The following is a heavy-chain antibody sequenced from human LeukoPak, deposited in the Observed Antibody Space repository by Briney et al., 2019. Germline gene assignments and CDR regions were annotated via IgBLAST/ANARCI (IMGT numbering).Heavy chain of an antibody. CDR1: GFTFSSYG. CDR3: AKGTGNYLPHFFDY. D-gene: IGHD3-3*02. Sequence: GGSLRLSCAASGFTFSSYGMHWVRQAPGKGLEWVAFIRYDGSNKYYADSVKGRFTISRDNSKNTLYLQMNSLRAEDTAVYYCAKGTGNYLPHFFDYWGQGTLVTVSS. V-gene: IGHV3-30*02. CDR2: IRYDGSNK. J-gene: IGHJ4*02.